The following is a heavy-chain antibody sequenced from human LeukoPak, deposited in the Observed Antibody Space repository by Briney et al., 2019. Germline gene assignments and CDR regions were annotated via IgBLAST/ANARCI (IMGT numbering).Heavy chain of an antibody. V-gene: IGHV4-34*01. CDR1: GGSFSGYY. D-gene: IGHD2-21*02. CDR2: INHSGST. CDR3: ARGQVTAPGRYFDL. J-gene: IGHJ2*01. Sequence: SETLSLTCAVYGGSFSGYYWSWIRQPPGKGLEWIGEINHSGSTNYNPSLKSRVTISVDTSKNQFSLKLSSVTAADTAVYYCARGQVTAPGRYFDLWGRGTLVTVSS.